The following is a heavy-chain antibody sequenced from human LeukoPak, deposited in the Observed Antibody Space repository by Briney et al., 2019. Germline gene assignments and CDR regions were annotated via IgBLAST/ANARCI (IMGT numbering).Heavy chain of an antibody. D-gene: IGHD3-10*01. J-gene: IGHJ4*02. CDR3: ARAEGSYYGSGSSIDY. CDR1: GFIFRSYN. Sequence: GGSLRLSCAASGFIFRSYNMYWVRQAPGKGLEWVANIKQDGTKKYYVDSVKGRFTISRDNAKNSLYLQMNSLRAEDTAVYFCARAEGSYYGSGSSIDYWGQGTLVTVSS. CDR2: IKQDGTKK. V-gene: IGHV3-7*01.